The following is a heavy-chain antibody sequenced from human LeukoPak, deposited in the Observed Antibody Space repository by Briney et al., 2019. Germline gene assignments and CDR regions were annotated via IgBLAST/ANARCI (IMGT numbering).Heavy chain of an antibody. Sequence: SETLSLTCTVSGGSISSYYWSWIRQPPGKGLEWIGYIYYSGSTNYNPSLKSRVTISVDTSKNQFSLKLSSVTAADTAVYYCANGYCSSTSCYNGYYYGMDVWGQGTTVTVSS. D-gene: IGHD2-2*02. J-gene: IGHJ6*02. CDR1: GGSISSYY. V-gene: IGHV4-59*01. CDR2: IYYSGST. CDR3: ANGYCSSTSCYNGYYYGMDV.